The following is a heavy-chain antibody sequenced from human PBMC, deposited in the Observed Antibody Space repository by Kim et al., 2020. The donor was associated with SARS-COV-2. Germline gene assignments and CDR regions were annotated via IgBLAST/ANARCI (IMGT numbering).Heavy chain of an antibody. D-gene: IGHD1-26*01. V-gene: IGHV3-30-3*01. CDR1: GFTFSSYA. CDR3: ARDLGGSMDV. CDR2: ISYDGSNK. Sequence: GGSLRLSCAASGFTFSSYAMHWVRQAPGKGLEWVAIISYDGSNKYYADSVKGRFTISRDNSKNTLYLQMNSLRAEDTAVYYCARDLGGSMDVWGQGTTVTVSS. J-gene: IGHJ6*02.